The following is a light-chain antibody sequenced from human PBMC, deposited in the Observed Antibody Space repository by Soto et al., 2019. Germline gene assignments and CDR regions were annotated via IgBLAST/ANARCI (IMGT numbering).Light chain of an antibody. CDR2: GHD. V-gene: IGLV1-44*01. Sequence: QSVLTQPPSASGAPGRTVTISCSGSSSNIGSNNVNWYQQLPGTAPKLLIYGHDQRPSGVPARFSGSKSGTSASLAIGGLQSEDEADYYCAVWDDSLNGVVFGGGTKLTVL. CDR1: SSNIGSNN. J-gene: IGLJ2*01. CDR3: AVWDDSLNGVV.